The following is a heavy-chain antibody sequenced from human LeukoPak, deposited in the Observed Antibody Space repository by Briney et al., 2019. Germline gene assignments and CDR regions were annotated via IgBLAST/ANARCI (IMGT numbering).Heavy chain of an antibody. CDR1: GFTFSIYN. CDR2: IYSGGGT. D-gene: IGHD2-2*01. CDR3: VRPKHSSTSWLHYGMDV. J-gene: IGHJ6*02. V-gene: IGHV3-66*04. Sequence: PGGSLRLSCAASGFTFSIYNMNWVRQAPGKGLEWVSLIYSGGGTYYADSVKGRFTISRDSSRDTLYLQMNNLRAEDTAVYYCVRPKHSSTSWLHYGMDVWGQGTTVTVSS.